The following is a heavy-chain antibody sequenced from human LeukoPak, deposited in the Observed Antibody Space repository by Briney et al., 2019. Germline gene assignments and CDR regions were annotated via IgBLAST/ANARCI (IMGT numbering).Heavy chain of an antibody. Sequence: KPSETLSLTCTVSGDSVSRSSYYWGWIRQPPGKGLEWIGSIYYSGSTYHNPSLKSRVTISVDTSKNQFSLKMRSVTAADTAVYYCASRSLFYDSGGYYWWGQGTLVTVSS. CDR2: IYYSGST. J-gene: IGHJ4*02. CDR1: GDSVSRSSYY. CDR3: ASRSLFYDSGGYYW. D-gene: IGHD3-22*01. V-gene: IGHV4-39*01.